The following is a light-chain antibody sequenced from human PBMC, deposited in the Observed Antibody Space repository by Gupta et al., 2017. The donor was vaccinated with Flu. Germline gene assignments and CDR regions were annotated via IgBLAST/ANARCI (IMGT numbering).Light chain of an antibody. CDR2: GAS. CDR3: QHCNNGLPTLA. Sequence: EIVMTQSPATLSVSPGERATLSCMASQSLSSNLAWYQQKPGQAPRLLIYGASTRATGITARFSGSGDGTEGTITIISLQTEDSAVYSCQHCNNGLPTLAFGGGTKVEIK. CDR1: QSLSSN. J-gene: IGKJ4*01. V-gene: IGKV3-15*01.